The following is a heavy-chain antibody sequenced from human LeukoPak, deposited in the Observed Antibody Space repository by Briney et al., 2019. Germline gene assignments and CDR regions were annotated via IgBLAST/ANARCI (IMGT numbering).Heavy chain of an antibody. CDR2: IIPILGTA. CDR3: ARARGKVRYFDWLSPLNYYYYYYMDV. D-gene: IGHD3-9*01. J-gene: IGHJ6*03. V-gene: IGHV1-69*06. Sequence: GSSVKVSCKASGGTFSSYAITWVRQAPGQGLEWMGGIIPILGTANYAQKFQGRVTITADKSTSTAYMELSSLRSEDTAVYYCARARGKVRYFDWLSPLNYYYYYYMDVWGKGTTVTVSS. CDR1: GGTFSSYA.